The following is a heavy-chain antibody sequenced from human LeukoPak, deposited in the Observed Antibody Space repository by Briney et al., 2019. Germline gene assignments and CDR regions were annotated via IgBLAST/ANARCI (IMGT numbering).Heavy chain of an antibody. V-gene: IGHV3-74*01. D-gene: IGHD1-26*01. J-gene: IGHJ2*01. CDR2: INSDESST. CDR1: GFTFSSYW. Sequence: PGGSLRLSCAASGFTFSSYWMHWVRQAPGKGLVWVSRINSDESSTDYADSVRGRFTISRDISKNTLYLQMNDLGAEDTALYYCVRGLSGVSSWYFDLWGRGTLVSVSS. CDR3: VRGLSGVSSWYFDL.